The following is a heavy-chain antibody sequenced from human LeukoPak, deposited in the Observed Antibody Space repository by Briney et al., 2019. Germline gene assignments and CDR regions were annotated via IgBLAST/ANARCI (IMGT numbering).Heavy chain of an antibody. CDR3: APESDRILYY. Sequence: GSSVKVSCKASGGTFSSYAISWVRQAPGQGLEWMGRFIPILGIANYAQKFQGRVTITADKSTSTAYMELSSLRSEDTAVYYCAPESDRILYYWGQGTLVTVSS. D-gene: IGHD2-15*01. V-gene: IGHV1-69*04. J-gene: IGHJ4*02. CDR2: FIPILGIA. CDR1: GGTFSSYA.